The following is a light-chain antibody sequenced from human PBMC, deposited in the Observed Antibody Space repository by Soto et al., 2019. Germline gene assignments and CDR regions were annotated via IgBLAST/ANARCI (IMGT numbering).Light chain of an antibody. CDR3: FLSYSGPYL. CDR1: NGAVTNGHY. CDR2: DTT. J-gene: IGLJ1*01. V-gene: IGLV7-46*01. Sequence: QAAATLELSLSVFAGGTFTFACGSRNGAVTNGHYPYWFQTKPGQAPRTLIYDTTNRHSWTPDRFSGSLLGGKAALTLSGAQPEDAAEYYCFLSYSGPYLLGTEIKV.